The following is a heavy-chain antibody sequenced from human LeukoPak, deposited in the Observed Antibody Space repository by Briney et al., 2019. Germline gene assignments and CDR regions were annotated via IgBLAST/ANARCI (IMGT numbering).Heavy chain of an antibody. CDR2: ISSSSSYI. CDR3: AKVKGAIVATTLDY. Sequence: GGSLRLSCAASGFTFSSYSMNWVRQAPGKGLEWVSSISSSSSYIYYADSVKGRFTISRDNAKNSLYLQMNSLRAEDTAVYYCAKVKGAIVATTLDYWGQGTLVTVSS. D-gene: IGHD5-12*01. J-gene: IGHJ4*02. CDR1: GFTFSSYS. V-gene: IGHV3-21*01.